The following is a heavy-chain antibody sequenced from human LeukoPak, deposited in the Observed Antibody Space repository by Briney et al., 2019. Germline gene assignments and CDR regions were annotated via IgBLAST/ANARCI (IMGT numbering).Heavy chain of an antibody. Sequence: ASVKVSCKASGYTFTGYYIHWVRQAPGQGLEWMGWINPNSGGTNYAQKFQGRVTMTRDTSISTAYMELSRLTSDDTAVYYCARDAIVRDYSNSDYWGQGALVTVSS. V-gene: IGHV1-2*02. CDR2: INPNSGGT. J-gene: IGHJ4*02. CDR1: GYTFTGYY. D-gene: IGHD4-11*01. CDR3: ARDAIVRDYSNSDY.